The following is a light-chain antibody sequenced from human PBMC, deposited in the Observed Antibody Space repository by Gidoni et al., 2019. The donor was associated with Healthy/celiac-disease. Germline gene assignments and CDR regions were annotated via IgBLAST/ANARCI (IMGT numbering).Light chain of an antibody. J-gene: IGKJ4*01. CDR2: DAS. CDR1: QSVSSY. Sequence: LSPGERATLSCRASQSVSSYLAWYQQKPGQAPRLLIYDASNRATGIPARFSGSGSGTDFTLTISSLEPEDFAVYYCQQRSNWPPLTFXGXTKVEIK. V-gene: IGKV3-11*01. CDR3: QQRSNWPPLT.